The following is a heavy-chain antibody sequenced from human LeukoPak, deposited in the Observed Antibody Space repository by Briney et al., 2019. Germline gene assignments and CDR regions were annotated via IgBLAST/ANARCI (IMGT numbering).Heavy chain of an antibody. D-gene: IGHD2/OR15-2a*01. CDR1: ESTFSKFW. Sequence: PGGSLRLSCAASESTFSKFWMHWVRQAPGKGLVWGSGINRDGSTTTYADSVKGRFTVSRDNAKNTLYLQMNSLRAEDTAVYYCARGNYYGMDVWGQGTTVTVSS. CDR3: ARGNYYGMDV. V-gene: IGHV3-74*03. CDR2: INRDGSTT. J-gene: IGHJ6*02.